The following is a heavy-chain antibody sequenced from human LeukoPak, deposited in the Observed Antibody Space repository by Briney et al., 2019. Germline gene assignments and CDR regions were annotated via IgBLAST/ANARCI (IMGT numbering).Heavy chain of an antibody. V-gene: IGHV4-59*01. D-gene: IGHD6-13*01. CDR1: GGSISSYY. CDR2: IYYSGST. CDR3: ARERYSSSWEPDYFDY. Sequence: SETPSLTCTVSGGSISSYYWSWIRQPPGKGLEWIGYIYYSGSTNYNPSLKSRVTISVDTSKNQFSLKLSSVTAADTAVYYCARERYSSSWEPDYFDYWGQGTLVTVSS. J-gene: IGHJ4*02.